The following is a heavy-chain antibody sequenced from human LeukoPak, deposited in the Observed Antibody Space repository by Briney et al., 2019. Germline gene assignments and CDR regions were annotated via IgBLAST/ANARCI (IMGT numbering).Heavy chain of an antibody. CDR3: ARTQQLVLRSPLDP. CDR1: GYTFTNYD. J-gene: IGHJ5*02. CDR2: MNPYSGNT. Sequence: ASVKVSCKASGYTFTNYDIHGVRQATGQGLEWMGWMNPYSGNTGYAQNFQGRITITRNTSISTAYMELSSLRSEDTAVYYCARTQQLVLRSPLDPWGQGTLVTVSS. V-gene: IGHV1-8*03. D-gene: IGHD6-13*01.